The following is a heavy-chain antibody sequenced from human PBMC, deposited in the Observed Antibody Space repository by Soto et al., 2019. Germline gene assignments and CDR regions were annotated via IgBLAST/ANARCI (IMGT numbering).Heavy chain of an antibody. CDR3: AFYRDYYDSSGLDY. J-gene: IGHJ4*02. V-gene: IGHV1-69*13. CDR2: IIPIFGTA. CDR1: GCTFSSYA. Sequence: SVKVSCKASGCTFSSYAISWVRQAPGQGLEWMGGIIPIFGTANYAQKFQGRVTITADESTSTAYMELSSLRSEDTAVYYCAFYRDYYDSSGLDYWGQGTLVTVSS. D-gene: IGHD3-22*01.